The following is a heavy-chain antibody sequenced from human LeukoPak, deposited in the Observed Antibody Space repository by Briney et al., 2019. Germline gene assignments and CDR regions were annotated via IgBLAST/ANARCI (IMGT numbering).Heavy chain of an antibody. Sequence: GESLRLSCAASGFTVSSNYMSWVRQAPGKGLEWISDIYNSGSTHYGDSVKGRFTISRDNSRNTLYLQMNSLRTEDTAVYYCAREQFGYCSTSSCPLGNWGQGTLVTVSS. CDR3: AREQFGYCSTSSCPLGN. D-gene: IGHD2-2*03. J-gene: IGHJ4*02. CDR1: GFTVSSNY. CDR2: IYNSGST. V-gene: IGHV3-66*03.